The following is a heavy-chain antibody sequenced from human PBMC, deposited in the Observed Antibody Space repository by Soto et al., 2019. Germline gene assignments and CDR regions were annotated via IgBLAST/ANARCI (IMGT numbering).Heavy chain of an antibody. CDR1: SGSFSGYY. D-gene: IGHD3-16*01. Sequence: SETLSLTCAVYSGSFSGYYWSWIRQTPGKGLEWIGEIYHGLSIVYNPSLKSRVTISGDSSKNQFSLKLSSVTAADTAVYYCARHGGYYFDYWGQGTLVTVSS. CDR3: ARHGGYYFDY. V-gene: IGHV4-34*01. CDR2: IYHGLSI. J-gene: IGHJ4*02.